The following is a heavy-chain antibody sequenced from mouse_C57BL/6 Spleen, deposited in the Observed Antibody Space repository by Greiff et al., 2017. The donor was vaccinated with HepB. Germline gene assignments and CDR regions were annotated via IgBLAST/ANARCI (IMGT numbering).Heavy chain of an antibody. Sequence: VKLMESGPGLVAPSQCLSISCTVSGFSLTSYGVSWVRQPPGKGLEWLGVIWGDGSTNYHSALISRLSISKDNSKSQVFLKRNSLQTDDTATYYCAEPGCGSSPFAYWGQGTLVTVSA. D-gene: IGHD1-1*01. V-gene: IGHV2-3*01. CDR1: GFSLTSYG. J-gene: IGHJ3*01. CDR3: AEPGCGSSPFAY. CDR2: IWGDGST.